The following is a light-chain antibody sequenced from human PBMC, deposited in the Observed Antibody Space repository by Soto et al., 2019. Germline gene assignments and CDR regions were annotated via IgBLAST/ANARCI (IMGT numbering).Light chain of an antibody. J-gene: IGKJ1*01. V-gene: IGKV1-5*01. CDR1: QSISRW. CDR2: DAS. CDR3: QKYYSYSPQT. Sequence: DIQMTQFPSTLFASVGDRVTITCRASQSISRWLAWYQQTPGKAPKHLIYDASSLEKGVPSRSTYRGTGTEFTLPNSSLQPDDFATDSGQKYYSYSPQTFGQGTKVEI.